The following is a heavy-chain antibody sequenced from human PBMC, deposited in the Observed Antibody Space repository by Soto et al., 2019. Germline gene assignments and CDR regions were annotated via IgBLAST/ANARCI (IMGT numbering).Heavy chain of an antibody. CDR2: IISIFGTA. J-gene: IGHJ4*02. D-gene: IGHD1-26*01. V-gene: IGHV1-69*13. Sequence: GASVKVSCKASGGTFSSYAISWVRQAPGQGLEWMGGIISIFGTANYAQKFQGRVTITADESTSTAYMELSSLRSEDTAVYYCARENVVEDTNSCVDWGQGTLVTVSS. CDR3: ARENVVEDTNSCVD. CDR1: GGTFSSYA.